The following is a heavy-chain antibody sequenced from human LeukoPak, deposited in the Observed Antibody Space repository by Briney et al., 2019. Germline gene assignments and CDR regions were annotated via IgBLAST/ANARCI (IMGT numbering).Heavy chain of an antibody. V-gene: IGHV3-9*01. Sequence: GGSLRLSCAAYGFTFDDYAMHWVRQAPGKGLEWVSGISWNSGSIGYADSVKGRFTISRDNAKNSLYLQMNSLRAEDTAVYYCARDQITMPVNWGQGTLVTVSS. CDR3: ARDQITMPVN. CDR1: GFTFDDYA. D-gene: IGHD3-10*01. J-gene: IGHJ4*02. CDR2: ISWNSGSI.